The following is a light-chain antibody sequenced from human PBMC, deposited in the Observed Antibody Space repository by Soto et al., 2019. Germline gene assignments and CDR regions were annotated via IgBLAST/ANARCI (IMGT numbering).Light chain of an antibody. J-gene: IGLJ2*01. CDR3: SSYAASNAVV. V-gene: IGLV2-8*01. CDR1: SSDVGAYNY. CDR2: EVS. Sequence: QSVLTQPPSASGSPGQSVTISCTGTSSDVGAYNYVSWYQHHPGKAPKLMIYEVSKWPSGVPDRFSGSKSGNTASLTVSGLQAEYEADYYCSSYAASNAVVFGGGTKLTVL.